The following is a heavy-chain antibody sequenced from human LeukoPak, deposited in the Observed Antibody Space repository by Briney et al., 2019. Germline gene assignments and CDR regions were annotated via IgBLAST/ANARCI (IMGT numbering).Heavy chain of an antibody. CDR3: ARDLAY. CDR1: GYTFTSYG. CDR2: ISTNNGNT. V-gene: IGHV1-18*04. J-gene: IGHJ4*02. Sequence: GASVNVSCKASGYTFTSYGISWVRQAPGQGREWMGWISTNNGNTNYAQKLQGRVTMTTDTSTSTAYMELRSVRSGDTAVYYCARDLAYWGQGTLVTVSS. D-gene: IGHD5-12*01.